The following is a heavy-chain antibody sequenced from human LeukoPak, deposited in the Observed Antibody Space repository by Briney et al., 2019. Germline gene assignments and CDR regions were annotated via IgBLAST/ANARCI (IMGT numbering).Heavy chain of an antibody. CDR2: ISWNSGSI. CDR3: AKDIDYGDRDYYYYYGMDV. Sequence: GGSLRLSCAASGFIFDDYAMHWVRQAPGKGLEWVSGISWNSGSIGYADSVKGRFTISRDNAKNSLYLQMNSLRAEDTALYYCAKDIDYGDRDYYYYYGMDVWGQGTTVTVSS. D-gene: IGHD4-17*01. CDR1: GFIFDDYA. V-gene: IGHV3-9*01. J-gene: IGHJ6*02.